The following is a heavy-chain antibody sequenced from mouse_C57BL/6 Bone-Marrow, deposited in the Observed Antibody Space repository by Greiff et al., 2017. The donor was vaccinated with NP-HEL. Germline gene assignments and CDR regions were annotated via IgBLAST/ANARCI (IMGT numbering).Heavy chain of an antibody. CDR3: AIFYYDYPFAY. V-gene: IGHV1-59*01. CDR1: GYTFTSYW. CDR2: IDPSDSYT. D-gene: IGHD2-4*01. Sequence: QVQLQQPGAELVRPGTSVKLSCKASGYTFTSYWMHWVKQRPGQGLEWIGVIDPSDSYTNYNQKFMGKATLTVDTSSSTAYKQLSSLTSEDSTVYYCAIFYYDYPFAYWGQGTLVTVSA. J-gene: IGHJ3*01.